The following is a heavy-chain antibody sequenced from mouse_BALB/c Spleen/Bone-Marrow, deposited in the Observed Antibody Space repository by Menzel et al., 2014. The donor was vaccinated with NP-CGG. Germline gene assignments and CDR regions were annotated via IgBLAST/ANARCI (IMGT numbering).Heavy chain of an antibody. Sequence: VQLKQSGGGLVQPKGSLKLSCAASEFTFNTYAMDWVRQAPGKGLEWVARIRSKSNNYATYYADSVKDRFTISRDDSQSLLYLQMNNLKTEDTAMYFCVTSTYFDVWGAGTTVTDSS. J-gene: IGHJ1*01. V-gene: IGHV10-1*02. CDR1: EFTFNTYA. D-gene: IGHD6-1*01. CDR2: IRSKSNNYAT. CDR3: VTSTYFDV.